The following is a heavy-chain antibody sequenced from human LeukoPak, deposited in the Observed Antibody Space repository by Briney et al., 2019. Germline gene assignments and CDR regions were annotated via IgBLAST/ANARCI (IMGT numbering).Heavy chain of an antibody. Sequence: GGSLILSCAASGFTFSSYAMSWVRQAPGKGLEWVSAISGSGGSTYYADSVKGRFTVSRDNSKNTLYLQMNSLRAEDTAVYYCAKHSLKTGYSSGRIWDYWGQGTLVTVSS. V-gene: IGHV3-23*01. CDR1: GFTFSSYA. CDR2: ISGSGGST. CDR3: AKHSLKTGYSSGRIWDY. J-gene: IGHJ4*02. D-gene: IGHD6-19*01.